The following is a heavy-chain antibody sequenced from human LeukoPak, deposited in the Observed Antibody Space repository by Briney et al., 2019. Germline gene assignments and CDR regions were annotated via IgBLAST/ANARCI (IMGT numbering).Heavy chain of an antibody. J-gene: IGHJ3*01. V-gene: IGHV3-23*05. D-gene: IGHD3-16*01. CDR2: IFDSGAPS. Sequence: PGGSLRLSCVASGFSLSRHAMNWVRQAPGKAPEWVSSIFDSGAPSYYADSVKGRFTISRDNSGNTFYLQMENLRAEDSATYYCTKAVGGGRDAYDVWGLGTRVIVSS. CDR3: TKAVGGGRDAYDV. CDR1: GFSLSRHA.